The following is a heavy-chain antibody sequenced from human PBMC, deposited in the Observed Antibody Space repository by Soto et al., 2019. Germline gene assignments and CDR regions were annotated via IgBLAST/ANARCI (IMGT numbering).Heavy chain of an antibody. CDR2: ISHDGRNQ. CDR1: GFSLTTFG. D-gene: IGHD2-21*01. Sequence: QVQLVESGGGVVQPGRSLRLSCAASGFSLTTFGMEWVRQAPGKGLEWLAGISHDGRNQYYADSVKGRFTISRDISKNTLYLEMNGLRAEDTALYDCASVADYWGQGTLVTVSS. CDR3: ASVADY. V-gene: IGHV3-30*04. J-gene: IGHJ4*02.